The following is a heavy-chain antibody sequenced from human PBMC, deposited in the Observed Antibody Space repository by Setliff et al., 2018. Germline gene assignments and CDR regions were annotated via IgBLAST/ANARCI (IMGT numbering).Heavy chain of an antibody. D-gene: IGHD6-6*01. CDR1: GYPISSGYS. J-gene: IGHJ4*02. V-gene: IGHV4-38-2*01. Sequence: KASETLSLTCAVSGYPISSGYSWGWIRQPPGKGLEWIGSLYHSGSTYYNPSLKSRVTISVDTSKNQFSLRLSSVTAADTAVYYCARVWSSSSYYFDYWGQGTLVTVSS. CDR3: ARVWSSSSYYFDY. CDR2: LYHSGST.